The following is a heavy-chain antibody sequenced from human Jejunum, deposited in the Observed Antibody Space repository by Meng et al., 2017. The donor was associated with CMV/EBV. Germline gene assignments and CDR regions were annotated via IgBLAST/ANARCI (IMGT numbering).Heavy chain of an antibody. CDR1: GYTFTGYY. J-gene: IGHJ4*02. CDR2: ITPRSGGT. Sequence: QGPLVQSGAEVKKPGASVKVSCKASGYTFTGYYMHWLRQAPGQVLEWVGRITPRSGGTTYAQKFKGRVTMTRDTSIGTAYMELSSLRSDDAAIYYCVRANLGSADYWGQGILVTVSS. V-gene: IGHV1-2*06. D-gene: IGHD7-27*01. CDR3: VRANLGSADY.